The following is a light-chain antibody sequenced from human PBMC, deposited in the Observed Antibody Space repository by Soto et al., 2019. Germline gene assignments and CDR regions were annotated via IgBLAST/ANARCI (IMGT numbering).Light chain of an antibody. CDR2: GAS. J-gene: IGKJ4*01. CDR3: QQYNNWPLT. V-gene: IGKV3-15*01. CDR1: ERIRNN. Sequence: EIVMPQSPDTMSVSPGEGATLSCRASERIRNNLAWYQQKRGQVPRPLIYGASTRATGIPDRFSGSGYGREFTLTISSMQSEDSSVYYCQQYNNWPLTFGGGTKVEI.